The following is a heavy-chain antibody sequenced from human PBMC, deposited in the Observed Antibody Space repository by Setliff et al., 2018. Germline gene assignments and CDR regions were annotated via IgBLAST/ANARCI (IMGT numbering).Heavy chain of an antibody. Sequence: GGSLRLSCAASGFTFSSLWMSWVRQAPGKGLEWVANINQGGGAQFYVDSVKGRFTISRDNAKNSLYLQMSSLRAEDTAVYYCAREVRPSFDDYWGQRTLVTVSS. CDR2: INQGGGAQ. D-gene: IGHD1-1*01. CDR3: AREVRPSFDDY. J-gene: IGHJ4*02. CDR1: GFTFSSLW. V-gene: IGHV3-7*01.